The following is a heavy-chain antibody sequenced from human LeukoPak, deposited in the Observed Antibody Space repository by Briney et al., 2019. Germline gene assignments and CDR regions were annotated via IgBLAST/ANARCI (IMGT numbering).Heavy chain of an antibody. V-gene: IGHV1-18*01. J-gene: IGHJ3*02. CDR3: ARESGSQIRGRAFDI. CDR2: ISAYNGNT. CDR1: GYTFISYG. D-gene: IGHD1-26*01. Sequence: ASVKVSCKASGYTFISYGISWVRQAPGQGLEWMGWISAYNGNTRYAQKLQGRVTMTTDSSTSTAYMELSSLRSEDTAVYYCARESGSQIRGRAFDIWGQGTMVTVSS.